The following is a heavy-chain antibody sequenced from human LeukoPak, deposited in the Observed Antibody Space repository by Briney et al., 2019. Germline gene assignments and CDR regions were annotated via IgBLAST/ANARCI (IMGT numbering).Heavy chain of an antibody. D-gene: IGHD3-22*01. CDR2: IYPGDSDT. CDR1: GYSFTSYW. CDR3: ARSPYDSSGYYYAPSYYYYYMDV. Sequence: GESLKISCKGSGYSFTSYWIGWVRQMPGKGLEWMGIIYPGDSDTRYSPSFQGQVTISADKSISTAYLQWSSLKAPDTAMYYCARSPYDSSGYYYAPSYYYYYMDVWGKGTTVTVSS. V-gene: IGHV5-51*01. J-gene: IGHJ6*03.